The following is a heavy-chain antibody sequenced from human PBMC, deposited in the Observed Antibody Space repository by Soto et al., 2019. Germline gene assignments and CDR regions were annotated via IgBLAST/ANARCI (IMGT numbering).Heavy chain of an antibody. CDR1: GFTFSSYG. V-gene: IGHV3-33*01. D-gene: IGHD3-10*01. CDR3: ARDEMMDDGSGERFRGREV. J-gene: IGHJ6*02. CDR2: IWYDGSNK. Sequence: PGGSLRLSCAASGFTFSSYGMHWVRQAPGKGLEWVAVIWYDGSNKYYADSVKGRFTISRDNSKNTLYLQMNSLRAEDTAVYYCARDEMMDDGSGERFRGREVWGQGTTVTVSS.